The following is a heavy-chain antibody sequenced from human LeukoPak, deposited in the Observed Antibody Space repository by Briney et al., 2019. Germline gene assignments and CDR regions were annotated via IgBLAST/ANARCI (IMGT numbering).Heavy chain of an antibody. CDR1: GGSISSSSYY. V-gene: IGHV4-39*07. CDR3: ARVPTYYYDSSGHHGPIDF. J-gene: IGHJ4*02. D-gene: IGHD3-22*01. CDR2: VNHSGST. Sequence: SETLSLTCTVSGGSISSSSYYWGWIRQPPGKGLEWIGDVNHSGSTNYNPSLKSRVTISVDASKHQFFLKLSSVTAADTAVYYCARVPTYYYDSSGHHGPIDFWGQGTLVTVSS.